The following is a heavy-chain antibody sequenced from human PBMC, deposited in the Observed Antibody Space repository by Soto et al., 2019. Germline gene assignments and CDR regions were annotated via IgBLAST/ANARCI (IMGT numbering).Heavy chain of an antibody. D-gene: IGHD2-2*01. CDR1: GFTFSSYG. Sequence: QVQLVESGGGVVQPGRSLRLSCAASGFTFSSYGMHWVRQAPGKGLEWVAVISYDGSNKYYADSVKGRFTISRDNSKNTLFLRMKSLRPEDTAVFYCATDRVPATTEGDPDYWGQGTLVTVSS. CDR2: ISYDGSNK. CDR3: ATDRVPATTEGDPDY. V-gene: IGHV3-30*03. J-gene: IGHJ4*02.